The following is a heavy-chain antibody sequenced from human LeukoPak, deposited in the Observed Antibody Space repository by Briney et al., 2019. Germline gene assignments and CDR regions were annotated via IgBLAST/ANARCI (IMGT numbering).Heavy chain of an antibody. V-gene: IGHV3-30*04. Sequence: GSLRLSCAASGSFFISYAMHWVRQAPGKGLEWVAVILYAGSNKYYADSVKGRFTISRDNSKNTLYLQMNSLRAEDTAVYYCARGGGQVPFDYWGQGTLVTVSS. CDR2: ILYAGSNK. D-gene: IGHD2-15*01. CDR1: GSFFISYA. CDR3: ARGGGQVPFDY. J-gene: IGHJ4*02.